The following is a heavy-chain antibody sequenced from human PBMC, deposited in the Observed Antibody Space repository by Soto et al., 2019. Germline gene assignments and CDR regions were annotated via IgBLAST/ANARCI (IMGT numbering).Heavy chain of an antibody. V-gene: IGHV4-39*01. D-gene: IGHD5-18*01. CDR1: GGSISSSSYY. Sequence: SETLSLTCTVSGGSISSSSYYWGWIRQPPGKGLEWIGSIYYSGSTYYNPSLKSRVTISVDTSKNQFSLKLSSVTAADTAVYYCAIYPIRNSYGLIDDGAYYYYGMDVWGQGTTVTVSS. J-gene: IGHJ6*02. CDR2: IYYSGST. CDR3: AIYPIRNSYGLIDDGAYYYYGMDV.